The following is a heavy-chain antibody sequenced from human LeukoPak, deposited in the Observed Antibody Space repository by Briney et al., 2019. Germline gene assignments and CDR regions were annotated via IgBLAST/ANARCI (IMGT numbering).Heavy chain of an antibody. V-gene: IGHV3-7*01. CDR1: GFTFSSYW. CDR3: PLYGAGST. CDR2: INKDGSEK. D-gene: IGHD3-10*01. J-gene: IGHJ4*02. Sequence: GGSLRLSCAASGFTFSSYWMSWVRQAPGKGLEWVANINKDGSEKYYGDSVAGRFTVSRDNAKNSLYLQMNSLRAEDTALYSCPLYGAGSTWGQGTLVTVSS.